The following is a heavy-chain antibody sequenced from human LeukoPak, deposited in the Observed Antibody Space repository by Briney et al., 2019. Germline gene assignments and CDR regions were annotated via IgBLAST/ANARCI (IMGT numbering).Heavy chain of an antibody. Sequence: SVKVSCRASGGTFSSYSISWVRQAPGQGLEWMGGIIPIFGTANYAQKFHGRVTINADESTSTAYMELSSLRSEDTAVYYCARLEITTVTTSDYWGQGTLVTVSS. CDR2: IIPIFGTA. D-gene: IGHD4-17*01. CDR3: ARLEITTVTTSDY. CDR1: GGTFSSYS. J-gene: IGHJ4*02. V-gene: IGHV1-69*13.